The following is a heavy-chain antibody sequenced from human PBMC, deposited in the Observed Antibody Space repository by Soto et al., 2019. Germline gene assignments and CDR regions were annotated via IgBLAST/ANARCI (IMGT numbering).Heavy chain of an antibody. D-gene: IGHD3-22*01. J-gene: IGHJ6*02. V-gene: IGHV3-13*01. CDR2: IGTAGDT. CDR3: ARVAADYYDSSGYYYSSYYGMDV. CDR1: GFPFSSYD. Sequence: PGGSLRLSCAASGFPFSSYDMHWVRQATGKGLEWVSAIGTAGDTYYPGSVKGRFTISRENAKNSLYLQMNSLRAEDTAVYYCARVAADYYDSSGYYYSSYYGMDVWGQGTTVTVSS.